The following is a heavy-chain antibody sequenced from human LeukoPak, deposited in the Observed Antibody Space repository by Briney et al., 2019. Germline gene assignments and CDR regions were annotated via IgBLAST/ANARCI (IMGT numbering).Heavy chain of an antibody. CDR1: GGSLSGYC. CDR2: INHSGST. D-gene: IGHD3-3*01. Sequence: SETLSLTCAVYGGSLSGYCWSWIRQPPGKGLEWIGEINHSGSTNYNPSLKSRVTISVDTSKNQFSLKLSSVTAADTAVYYCGRYYDFWSGYPRAFDIWGQGTMVTVSS. V-gene: IGHV4-34*01. J-gene: IGHJ3*02. CDR3: GRYYDFWSGYPRAFDI.